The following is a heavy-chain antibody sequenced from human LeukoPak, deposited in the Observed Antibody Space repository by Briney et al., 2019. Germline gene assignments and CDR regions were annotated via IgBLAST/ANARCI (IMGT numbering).Heavy chain of an antibody. CDR2: INPNSGVT. CDR3: AKTTDSGYGHDY. D-gene: IGHD5-12*01. Sequence: GASVKVSCKASGYTFTGNYIHWVRQAPGQGLEWMGRINPNSGVTNYAQKFQGRVTMTRDTSISTAYMDLSRLTSDDTAVYYCAKTTDSGYGHDYWGQGTLVTVSS. V-gene: IGHV1-2*06. J-gene: IGHJ4*02. CDR1: GYTFTGNY.